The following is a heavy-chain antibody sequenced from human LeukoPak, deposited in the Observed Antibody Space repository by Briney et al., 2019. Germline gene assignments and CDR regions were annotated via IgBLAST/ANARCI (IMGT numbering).Heavy chain of an antibody. CDR3: ARDRPLILGFEY. D-gene: IGHD2-8*02. Sequence: PGGSLRLSCTTSGFTFSSYAMHWVRQAPGKGLEWVAVMWPDGRSKYYADSEKGRFTISRDNSKNTVYLQMNSLRDDGTAVYFCARDRPLILGFEYWGQGTLVTVSS. V-gene: IGHV3-33*01. J-gene: IGHJ4*02. CDR1: GFTFSSYA. CDR2: MWPDGRSK.